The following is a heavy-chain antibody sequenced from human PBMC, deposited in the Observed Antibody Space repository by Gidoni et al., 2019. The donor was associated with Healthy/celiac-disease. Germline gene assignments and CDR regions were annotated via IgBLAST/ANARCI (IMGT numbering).Heavy chain of an antibody. CDR2: ISSSSSYT. D-gene: IGHD6-19*01. V-gene: IGHV3-11*06. Sequence: QVQLVDSVVGLFKPGGSLRLSCAASGFTFFDYYMSWIRQAPGKGLDWVSYISSSSSYTNYADSVKGRLTSSRDNAKNSRYLKMNSLRAEDTAVYYCARAVTRIAVAGKGGWFDPWGQGTLVTVSS. J-gene: IGHJ5*02. CDR1: GFTFFDYY. CDR3: ARAVTRIAVAGKGGWFDP.